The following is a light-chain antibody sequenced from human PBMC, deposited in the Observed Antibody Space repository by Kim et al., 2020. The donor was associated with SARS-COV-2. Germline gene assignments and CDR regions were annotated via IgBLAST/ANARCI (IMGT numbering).Light chain of an antibody. Sequence: PASVGDRVTITCRSSQTISGSLNWYLQTPGKAPRLLIYDASNLQSGVPSRFTGSGSGTDFTLTISSLQPEDFAIYYCQQSYTTPTFGGGTKVDIK. J-gene: IGKJ4*01. CDR2: DAS. CDR1: QTISGS. CDR3: QQSYTTPT. V-gene: IGKV1-39*01.